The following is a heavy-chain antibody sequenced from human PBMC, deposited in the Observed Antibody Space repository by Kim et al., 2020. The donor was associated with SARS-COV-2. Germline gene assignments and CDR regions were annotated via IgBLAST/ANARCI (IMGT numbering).Heavy chain of an antibody. D-gene: IGHD3-3*01. CDR2: INPNSGGT. CDR1: GYTFTGYY. Sequence: ASVKVSCKASGYTFTGYYMHWVRQAPGQGLEWMGWINPNSGGTNYAQKFQGRVTMTRDTSISTAYMELSRLRSDDTAVYYCARGGAITIFGVVTDNWFDPWGQGTLVTVSS. CDR3: ARGGAITIFGVVTDNWFDP. V-gene: IGHV1-2*02. J-gene: IGHJ5*02.